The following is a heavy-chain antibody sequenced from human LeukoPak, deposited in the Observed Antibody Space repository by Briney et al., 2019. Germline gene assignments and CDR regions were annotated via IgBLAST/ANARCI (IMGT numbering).Heavy chain of an antibody. V-gene: IGHV1-18*01. J-gene: IGHJ4*02. Sequence: ASVTVSCKASGYTFTSYGISWVRQAPGQGLEWMGWISAYNGNKNYAQKLQGRVTMTTDTSTSTAYMELRSLRSDDTAVYYCARESVDTDNSDFDYWGQGTLVTVSS. CDR2: ISAYNGNK. CDR3: ARESVDTDNSDFDY. CDR1: GYTFTSYG. D-gene: IGHD5-18*01.